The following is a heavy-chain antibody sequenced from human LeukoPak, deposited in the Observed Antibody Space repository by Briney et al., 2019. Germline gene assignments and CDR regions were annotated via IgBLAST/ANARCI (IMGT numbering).Heavy chain of an antibody. V-gene: IGHV3-30*03. CDR1: GFTFSSYS. D-gene: IGHD2-2*01. CDR3: ARAGGLLGYCSSTSCLGGAWFDY. J-gene: IGHJ4*02. Sequence: GGSLRLPCAASGFTFSSYSMNWVRQAPGKGLEWVAVISYDGSNKYYADSVKGRFTISRDNSKNTLYLQMNSLRAEDTAVYYCARAGGLLGYCSSTSCLGGAWFDYWGQGTLVTVSS. CDR2: ISYDGSNK.